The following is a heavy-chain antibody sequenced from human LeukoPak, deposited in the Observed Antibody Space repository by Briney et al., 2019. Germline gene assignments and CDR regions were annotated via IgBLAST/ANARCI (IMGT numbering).Heavy chain of an antibody. D-gene: IGHD3-10*01. J-gene: IGHJ5*02. Sequence: SETLSLTCAVYGGSFSGYYWSWIRQPPGKGLEWIGEINHSGSTNYNPSLKSRVTISVDTSKNQFSLKLSSVTAADTAVYYCASRYYYGSGSYHFWFDPWGQGTLVTVSS. CDR3: ASRYYYGSGSYHFWFDP. V-gene: IGHV4-34*01. CDR1: GGSFSGYY. CDR2: INHSGST.